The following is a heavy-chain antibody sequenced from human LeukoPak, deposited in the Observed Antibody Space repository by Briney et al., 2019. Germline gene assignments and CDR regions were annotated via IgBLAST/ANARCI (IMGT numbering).Heavy chain of an antibody. CDR1: GYTFTTYD. J-gene: IGHJ5*02. CDR3: ARGRGSGHKENWFDP. V-gene: IGHV1-8*01. CDR2: MNPNSGNT. Sequence: ASVKVSCKVSGYTFTTYDIHWVRQATGQGLEWMGWMNPNSGNTGYAQKFQGRVTMTRNTSISTAYMELSSLRSEDTAVYYCARGRGSGHKENWFDPWGRGTLVTVSS. D-gene: IGHD6-19*01.